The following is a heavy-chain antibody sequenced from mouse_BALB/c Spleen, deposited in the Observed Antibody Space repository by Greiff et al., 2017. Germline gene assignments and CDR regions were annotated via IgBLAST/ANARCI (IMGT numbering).Heavy chain of an antibody. D-gene: IGHD1-1*02. V-gene: IGHV1-69*02. Sequence: VQLQQPGAELVKPGASVKLSCKASGYTFTSYWMHWVKQRPGQGLEWIGEIDPSDSYTNYNQKFKGKATLTVDKSSSTAYMQLSSLTSEDSAVYYCARKGGYYAMDDWGQGTSVTVSS. J-gene: IGHJ4*01. CDR2: IDPSDSYT. CDR3: ARKGGYYAMDD. CDR1: GYTFTSYW.